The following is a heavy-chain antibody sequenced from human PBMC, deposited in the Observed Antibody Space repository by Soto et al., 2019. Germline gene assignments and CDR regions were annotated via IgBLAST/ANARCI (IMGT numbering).Heavy chain of an antibody. D-gene: IGHD6-6*01. V-gene: IGHV4-34*01. CDR1: GGSFRDYY. CDR2: INHSGST. J-gene: IGHJ4*02. Sequence: SETLSLTCAVYGGSFRDYYWSWVRQPPGKGLEWIGQINHSGSTNYNPSLKGRVTISVDTSKNQFSLKLSSVTAADTAVYYCARTSRFDSWGQGTLVTVSS. CDR3: ARTSRFDS.